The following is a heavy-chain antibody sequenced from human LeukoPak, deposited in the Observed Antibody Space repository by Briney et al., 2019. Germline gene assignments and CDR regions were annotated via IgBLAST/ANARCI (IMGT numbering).Heavy chain of an antibody. CDR2: ISSSASTI. Sequence: GGSLRLSCAASGFTFSAYEMNWVRQASGKGLEWVSYISSSASTIYYADSVKGRFTISRDNAKNSLYLQMNSLRAEDTAAYYCARVSGGAFDIWGQGTMVTVSS. CDR3: ARVSGGAFDI. J-gene: IGHJ3*02. V-gene: IGHV3-48*03. D-gene: IGHD3-10*01. CDR1: GFTFSAYE.